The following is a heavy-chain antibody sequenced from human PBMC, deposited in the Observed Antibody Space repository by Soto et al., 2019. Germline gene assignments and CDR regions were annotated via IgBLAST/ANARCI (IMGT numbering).Heavy chain of an antibody. J-gene: IGHJ4*02. CDR3: VNCDYY. CDR2: IKREFNT. Sequence: EEQLVESGGGLVQPGGSLSLSCAASGFTFSNHVMNWVRQAQGRGLEWVSSIKREFNTYYAASVKGRFTISRDKAKDSLYLQMNRRRADDTADYYCVNCDYYVGQGTLVTVSS. V-gene: IGHV3-48*01. CDR1: GFTFSNHV. D-gene: IGHD2-21*02.